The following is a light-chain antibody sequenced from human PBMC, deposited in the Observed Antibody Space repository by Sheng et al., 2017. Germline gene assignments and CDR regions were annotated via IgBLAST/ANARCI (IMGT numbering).Light chain of an antibody. J-gene: IGKJ2*03. CDR3: MQGTLWPYS. CDR1: RNLVHSNGNTY. V-gene: IGKV2-30*02. Sequence: DIVMTQSPLSLPVTLGQPASVSCRSSRNLVHSNGNTYLTWFLQRPGQSPRRLIYQVSKRDSGVPDRFSGSGSGTDFTLKISRVEAEDVGVYYCMQGTLWPYSFGQGTKLEI. CDR2: QVS.